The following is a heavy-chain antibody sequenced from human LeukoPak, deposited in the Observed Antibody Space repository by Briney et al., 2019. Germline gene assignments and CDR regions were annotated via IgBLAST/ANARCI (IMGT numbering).Heavy chain of an antibody. CDR2: IIPILGIA. Sequence: SVKVSCKASGGTFSSYAISWVRQAPGQGLEWMGRIIPILGIANYAQKFQGRVTITADKSTSTAYMELSSLRSEDTAVYYCARFRVSSTYGMDVWGQGTTATVSS. J-gene: IGHJ6*02. V-gene: IGHV1-69*04. CDR3: ARFRVSSTYGMDV. CDR1: GGTFSSYA.